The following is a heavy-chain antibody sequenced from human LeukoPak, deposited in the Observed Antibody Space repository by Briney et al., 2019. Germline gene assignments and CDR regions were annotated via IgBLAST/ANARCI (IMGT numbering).Heavy chain of an antibody. CDR3: ARDGTAAGLDFDL. CDR2: IRQGGGEK. Sequence: PGGSLRLSCAVSGFTFSSYWMNWVRQAPGKGLEWVASIRQGGGEKSYVDSVKGRFTISRDNTKNSLYLQMSSLRAEDTAVYYCARDGTAAGLDFDLWGQGTLVTVSS. V-gene: IGHV3-7*01. D-gene: IGHD6-13*01. CDR1: GFTFSSYW. J-gene: IGHJ4*01.